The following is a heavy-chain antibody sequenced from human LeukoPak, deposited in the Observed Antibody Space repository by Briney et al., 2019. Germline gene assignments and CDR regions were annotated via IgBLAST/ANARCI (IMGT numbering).Heavy chain of an antibody. Sequence: PGGSLTLSCAASGFTFSSYALSWVRQAPGKGLEWFSAISGSGGSTYYADSVKGRFTIYRDNSKNTLYLQMNSLRAEDTAVYYCANEPNDYSSSFYYYYYMDVWGKGTTVTVCS. CDR3: ANEPNDYSSSFYYYYYMDV. CDR2: ISGSGGST. CDR1: GFTFSSYA. V-gene: IGHV3-23*01. D-gene: IGHD6-6*01. J-gene: IGHJ6*03.